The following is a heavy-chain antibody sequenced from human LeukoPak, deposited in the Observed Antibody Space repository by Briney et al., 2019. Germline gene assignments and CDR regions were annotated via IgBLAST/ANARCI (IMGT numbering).Heavy chain of an antibody. J-gene: IGHJ4*02. CDR2: ISPYNGDT. CDR1: GYTFTSYG. D-gene: IGHD2-15*01. V-gene: IGHV1-18*01. Sequence: GASVKVSCKASGYTFTSYGISWVRQAPGQRLEWMGWISPYNGDTNYAQKLQGRVTMTTDTSTSTAYMELRSLRSDDTAVYYCARMYCSGCSCWDFWGQGTLVTVSS. CDR3: ARMYCSGCSCWDF.